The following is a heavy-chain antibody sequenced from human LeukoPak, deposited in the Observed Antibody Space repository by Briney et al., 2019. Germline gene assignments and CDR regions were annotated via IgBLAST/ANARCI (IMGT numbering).Heavy chain of an antibody. CDR3: ANYRKPQGLDY. J-gene: IGHJ4*02. CDR1: RFAFSTYA. D-gene: IGHD1-14*01. V-gene: IGHV3-23*01. Sequence: PGRSLRLSCAVSRFAFSTYAMTWVRQAPGQGLEYVSTISSNGADTYYADSVKGRFTISRDNSKNTLYLQMTSLRVEDTAVYYCANYRKPQGLDYWGQGTLVTVSS. CDR2: ISSNGADT.